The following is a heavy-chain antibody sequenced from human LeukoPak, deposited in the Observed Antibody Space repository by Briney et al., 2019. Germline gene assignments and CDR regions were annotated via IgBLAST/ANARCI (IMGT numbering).Heavy chain of an antibody. V-gene: IGHV3-30*04. CDR1: GFTFSSYE. Sequence: PGGSLRLSCAASGFTFSSYEMNWVRQAPGKGLEWVAVISYDGSNKYYADSVKGRFTISRDNSKNTLYLQMNSLRAEDTAVYYCAKVSSSWSLGDFDYWGQGTLVTVSS. D-gene: IGHD6-13*01. CDR3: AKVSSSWSLGDFDY. CDR2: ISYDGSNK. J-gene: IGHJ4*02.